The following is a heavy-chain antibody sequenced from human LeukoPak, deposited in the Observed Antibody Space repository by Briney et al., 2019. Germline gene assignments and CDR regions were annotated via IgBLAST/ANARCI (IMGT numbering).Heavy chain of an antibody. CDR3: ARRPIQYYYGSGSLLYWFDP. V-gene: IGHV4-61*02. Sequence: PSETLSLTCTVPGNSISSGDNYWSWIRQPAGKGLEWIGRIYTSGSTNYNPSLKSRVTISGDTSKNQFSLKLSSVTAADTAVYYCARRPIQYYYGSGSLLYWFDPWGQGTLVTVSS. CDR2: IYTSGST. D-gene: IGHD3-10*01. J-gene: IGHJ5*02. CDR1: GNSISSGDNY.